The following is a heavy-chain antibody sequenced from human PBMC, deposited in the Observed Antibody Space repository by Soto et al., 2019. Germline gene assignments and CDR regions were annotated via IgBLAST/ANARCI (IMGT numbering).Heavy chain of an antibody. CDR3: ARYSGSPQYYFDY. CDR2: IYYSGST. D-gene: IGHD1-26*01. J-gene: IGHJ4*02. CDR1: DGPIRNGGYY. Sequence: FLTHSLTSTVADGPIRNGGYYWSRKQQHPGKGLEWIGYIYYSGSTYYNPSLKSRVTISVDTSKNQFSLKLSSVTAADTAVYYCARYSGSPQYYFDYWGQGTLVTVSS. V-gene: IGHV4-31*03.